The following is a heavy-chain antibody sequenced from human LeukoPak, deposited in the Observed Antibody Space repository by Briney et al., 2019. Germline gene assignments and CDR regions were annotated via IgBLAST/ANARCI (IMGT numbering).Heavy chain of an antibody. J-gene: IGHJ4*02. CDR3: ARRETEILTGSTFDY. Sequence: KPSETLSLTCAVYGGSFSGYYWSRIRQPPGKGLEWIGEINHSGSTNYNPSLKSRVTISVDTSKNQFSLKLSSVTAADTAVYYCARRETEILTGSTFDYWGQGTLVTVSS. CDR1: GGSFSGYY. V-gene: IGHV4-34*01. D-gene: IGHD3-9*01. CDR2: INHSGST.